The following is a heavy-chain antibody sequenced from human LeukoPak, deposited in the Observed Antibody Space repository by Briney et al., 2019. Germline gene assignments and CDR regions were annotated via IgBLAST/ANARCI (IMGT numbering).Heavy chain of an antibody. V-gene: IGHV4-30-4*08. CDR2: INHGGST. Sequence: SQTLSLTCTVSGGSISSGDYYWTWIRQPPGKGLEWIGEINHGGSTNYNPSLKSRVTISVDTSKNQFSLKLSSVTAADTAVYYCARVTVTRWFDPWGQGTLVTVSS. CDR1: GGSISSGDYY. J-gene: IGHJ5*02. CDR3: ARVTVTRWFDP. D-gene: IGHD4-17*01.